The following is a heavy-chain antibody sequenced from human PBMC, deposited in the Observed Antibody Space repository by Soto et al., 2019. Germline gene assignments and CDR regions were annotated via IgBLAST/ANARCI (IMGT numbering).Heavy chain of an antibody. V-gene: IGHV5-10-1*01. CDR2: IDPSDSQT. Sequence: GESLKISCKGSGYSFAGYWITWVRQKPGKGLEWMGRIDPSDSQTYYSPSFRGHVTIPVTKSITTVFLQWSSLRASDTAMYYCARQIYDSDTGPNFQYYFDSWGQGTPVTVSS. CDR3: ARQIYDSDTGPNFQYYFDS. CDR1: GYSFAGYW. D-gene: IGHD3-22*01. J-gene: IGHJ4*02.